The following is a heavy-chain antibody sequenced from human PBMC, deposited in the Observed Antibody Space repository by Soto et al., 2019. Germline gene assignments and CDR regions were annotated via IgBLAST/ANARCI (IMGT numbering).Heavy chain of an antibody. Sequence: EVQLVESGGGLVQPGESLRLSCAASGLTFRSYWMHWVRQAPGKGLVWVSRINTDGSVAMYVDSVKGRFTISRDNAKNTLHLHMNSLRAEDTAVYSCVRDMQLSRLDSWGQGTLVTVSS. V-gene: IGHV3-74*03. CDR2: INTDGSVA. CDR1: GLTFRSYW. CDR3: VRDMQLSRLDS. D-gene: IGHD2-2*01. J-gene: IGHJ4*02.